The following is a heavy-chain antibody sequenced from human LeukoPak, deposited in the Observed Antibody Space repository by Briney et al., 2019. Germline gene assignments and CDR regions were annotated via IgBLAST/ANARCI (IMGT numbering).Heavy chain of an antibody. CDR3: ATLSIAAAGPLDY. J-gene: IGHJ4*02. Sequence: GGSLRLSCAASGFTFSSYGMHWVRQAPGKGLEWVAVISYDGSDKYYADSVKGRFTISRDNAKNSLYLQMNSLRAEDTAVYYCATLSIAAAGPLDYWGQGTLVTVSS. V-gene: IGHV3-30*03. CDR1: GFTFSSYG. D-gene: IGHD6-13*01. CDR2: ISYDGSDK.